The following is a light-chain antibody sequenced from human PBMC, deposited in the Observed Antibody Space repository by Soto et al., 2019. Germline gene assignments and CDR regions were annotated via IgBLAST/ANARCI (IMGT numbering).Light chain of an antibody. CDR1: QSVSTN. J-gene: IGKJ1*01. Sequence: EILMTQSPAILSVSPGERATLSCRASQSVSTNLAWYQQTPGQAPRLLIYGASTRATGIPASFSGSGSGTEFTLTISSLQSEDLAVYYCQQYNKWPPGTFGQGTKVEIK. CDR3: QQYNKWPPGT. V-gene: IGKV3-15*01. CDR2: GAS.